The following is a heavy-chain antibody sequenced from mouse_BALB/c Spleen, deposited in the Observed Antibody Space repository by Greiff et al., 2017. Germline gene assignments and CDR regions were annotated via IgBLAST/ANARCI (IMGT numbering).Heavy chain of an antibody. CDR1: GFSLTSYG. J-gene: IGHJ3*01. CDR3: AREGYYGSRTWFAY. D-gene: IGHD1-1*01. V-gene: IGHV2-9*02. Sequence: VKVVESGPGLVAPSQSLSITCTVSGFSLTSYGVHWVRQPPGKGLEWLGVIWAGGSTNYNSALMSRLSISKDNSKSQVFLKMNSLQTDDTAMYYWAREGYYGSRTWFAYWGQGTLSLSLQ. CDR2: IWAGGST.